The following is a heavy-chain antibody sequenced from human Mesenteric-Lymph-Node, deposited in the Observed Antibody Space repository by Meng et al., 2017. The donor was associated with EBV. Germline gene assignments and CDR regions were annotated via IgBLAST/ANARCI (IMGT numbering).Heavy chain of an antibody. D-gene: IGHD2-15*01. J-gene: IGHJ4*02. CDR3: AKESLTYCSFGSCYSRPFFDN. CDR2: ISDDGGDS. Sequence: HVHLVESGXGVVQPGXSLRLSXAAAVFPVSTYGMHWVRQAPGKGLEWLELISDDGGDSFYADSVRGRFTISRDNSQNTLFLQVSGLTVEDTAMYYCAKESLTYCSFGSCYSRPFFDNWGQGTMVIVSA. CDR1: VFPVSTYG. V-gene: IGHV3-30*19.